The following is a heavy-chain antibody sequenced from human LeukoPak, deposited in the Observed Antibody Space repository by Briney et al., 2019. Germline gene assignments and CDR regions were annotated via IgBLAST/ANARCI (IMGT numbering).Heavy chain of an antibody. V-gene: IGHV3-30-3*01. Sequence: GGSLRLSCAASGFTFSSYAMHWVRQAPGKGLEWVAVISYDGSNKYYADSVKGRFTISRDNSKNTLYLQMNSLRAEDTAVYYCARVPYYYYGMDVWGQGTTVTVSS. CDR3: ARVPYYYYGMDV. J-gene: IGHJ6*02. CDR1: GFTFSSYA. CDR2: ISYDGSNK.